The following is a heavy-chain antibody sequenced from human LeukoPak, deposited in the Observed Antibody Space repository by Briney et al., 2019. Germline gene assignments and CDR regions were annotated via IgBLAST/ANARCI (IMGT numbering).Heavy chain of an antibody. CDR2: ISAYNGNT. Sequence: ASVKVSCKASGYTFTGYDMHWVRQAPGQGLEWMGWISAYNGNTNYAQKLQGRVTMTTDTSTSTAYMELRSLRSDDTAVYYCARDGYYDSSGYSPHWGQGTLVTVSS. CDR3: ARDGYYDSSGYSPH. J-gene: IGHJ4*02. D-gene: IGHD3-22*01. CDR1: GYTFTGYD. V-gene: IGHV1-18*04.